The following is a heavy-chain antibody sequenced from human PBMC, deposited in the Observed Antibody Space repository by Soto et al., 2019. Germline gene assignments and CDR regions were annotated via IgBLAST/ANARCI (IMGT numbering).Heavy chain of an antibody. V-gene: IGHV4-30-2*01. CDR2: IYPSGMP. Sequence: TLSLTCTVSGGSLSNAAYSWSWIRQPPGKGLEWIGYIYPSGMPFYNPSLRSRVTISIDRSNDQFSLNMKSVTAADKAVYYCARERGGYGLFDSWGQGTLGTVSS. CDR1: GGSLSNAAYS. D-gene: IGHD5-18*01. CDR3: ARERGGYGLFDS. J-gene: IGHJ4*02.